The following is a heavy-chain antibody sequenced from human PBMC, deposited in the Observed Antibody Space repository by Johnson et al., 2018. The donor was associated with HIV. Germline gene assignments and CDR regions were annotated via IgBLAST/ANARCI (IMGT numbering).Heavy chain of an antibody. CDR2: IRFGGSQK. CDR1: GFTFRAYG. V-gene: IGHV3-30*02. Sequence: QVQLVESGGGVVQPGGSLRLSCAASGFTFRAYGIHWVRQAPGKGLEWVAFIRFGGSQKYYADSVKGRFTISRDNSKNTLYLQMNSLRAEDTAVYYCAKVDTAMVNAFDIWGQGTMVTVSS. D-gene: IGHD5-18*01. J-gene: IGHJ3*02. CDR3: AKVDTAMVNAFDI.